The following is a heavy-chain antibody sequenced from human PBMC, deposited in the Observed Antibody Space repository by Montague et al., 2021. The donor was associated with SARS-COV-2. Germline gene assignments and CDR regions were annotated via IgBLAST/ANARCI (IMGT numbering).Heavy chain of an antibody. CDR1: GDSVSVNIAA. Sequence: CAISGDSVSVNIAAWNWIRQSPSRGLEWLGRTYYRFKWNNDYAESVKSRITIDPDTSKHQFSLHLNSVTPEDTAVYYCARIPVGSKYYFDFWGQGTLVTVSS. V-gene: IGHV6-1*01. CDR3: ARIPVGSKYYFDF. D-gene: IGHD2-2*01. CDR2: TYYRFKWNN. J-gene: IGHJ4*02.